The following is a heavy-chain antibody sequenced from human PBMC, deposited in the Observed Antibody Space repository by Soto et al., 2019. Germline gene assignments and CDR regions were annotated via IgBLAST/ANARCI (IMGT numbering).Heavy chain of an antibody. V-gene: IGHV3-23*01. Sequence: GGSLRLSCAASGFPFGSHAMSWVRQAPGQGLEWVSLVSGNGGTTNYADSVKGRCTISRDNSQKTLDLQMKSLRAEDTAIYYCAKGKAHTLFGVDTLFDYWGQGTLVTVSS. D-gene: IGHD3-3*01. CDR1: GFPFGSHA. CDR2: VSGNGGTT. CDR3: AKGKAHTLFGVDTLFDY. J-gene: IGHJ4*02.